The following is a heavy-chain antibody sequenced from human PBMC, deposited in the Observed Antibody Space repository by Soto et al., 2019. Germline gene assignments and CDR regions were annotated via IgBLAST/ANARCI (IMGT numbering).Heavy chain of an antibody. CDR3: ARDQLEGNWFDP. CDR1: GGSISSGGYS. Sequence: QLQLQESGSGLVRPSQTLSLTCAVSGGSISSGGYSWNWIRQPPGKGLEWIGYIYHSGSPLYNPSLKSRVTISVDKSKNQFSLKLSALTAADTALYYCARDQLEGNWFDPWGQGTLVTVSS. CDR2: IYHSGSP. J-gene: IGHJ5*02. V-gene: IGHV4-30-2*01. D-gene: IGHD1-1*01.